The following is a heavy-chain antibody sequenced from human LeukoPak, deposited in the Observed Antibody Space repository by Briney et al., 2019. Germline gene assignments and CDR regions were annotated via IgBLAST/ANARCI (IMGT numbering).Heavy chain of an antibody. J-gene: IGHJ4*02. D-gene: IGHD5-12*01. CDR1: GASISSYY. Sequence: SETLSLTCTVSGASISSYYWSWIRQPPGKGLEWIGYIYDSGSTNYSPSLKSRVTISIDMSQNQFSLKLSSVTAADAAVYYCARDRGGYSAYFDYWGQGTLVTVSS. CDR3: ARDRGGYSAYFDY. V-gene: IGHV4-59*01. CDR2: IYDSGST.